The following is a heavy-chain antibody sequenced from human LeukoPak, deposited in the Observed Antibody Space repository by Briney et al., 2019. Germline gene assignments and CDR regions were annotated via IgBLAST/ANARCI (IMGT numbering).Heavy chain of an antibody. D-gene: IGHD3-22*01. Sequence: PSETLSLTCTVSGGSINSHYWSWIRQPPGKGLEWIGFIYYSGTTNYNPSLQSRVTMSVDTSKNHFSLKLTSVTAADTAVYSCARLLDNHSSGHPDTFDMWGQGTMVTVSS. V-gene: IGHV4-59*11. J-gene: IGHJ3*02. CDR3: ARLLDNHSSGHPDTFDM. CDR1: GGSINSHY. CDR2: IYYSGTT.